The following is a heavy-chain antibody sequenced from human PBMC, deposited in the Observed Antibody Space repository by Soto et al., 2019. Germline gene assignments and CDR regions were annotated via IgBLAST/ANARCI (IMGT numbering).Heavy chain of an antibody. D-gene: IGHD3-3*01. CDR3: AHSSTDLNHAMDV. Sequence: QITLKESGPPLVKPTQTLTLTCAFSGLSLTTNGLSVAWVRQPPGKALEWLALIYWDDDKRYSPSLKSRLTITRDTSKNQVVLTMTNMDPVDTATYYCAHSSTDLNHAMDVWGQGTTVSVSS. J-gene: IGHJ6*02. CDR1: GLSLTTNGLS. CDR2: IYWDDDK. V-gene: IGHV2-5*02.